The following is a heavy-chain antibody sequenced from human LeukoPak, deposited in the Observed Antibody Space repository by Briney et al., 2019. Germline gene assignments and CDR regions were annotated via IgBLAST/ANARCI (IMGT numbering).Heavy chain of an antibody. V-gene: IGHV3-21*01. Sequence: GGSLRLSCAASGFSFSDYSMNWVRQAPGKGLEWVSSIRSSTSNIYYADSVKGRFTISKVNAKNTVYLQMNSLRAEDTAVYYCVSFYETYWGRGTLVTVSS. CDR2: IRSSTSNI. CDR1: GFSFSDYS. D-gene: IGHD2/OR15-2a*01. CDR3: VSFYETY. J-gene: IGHJ4*02.